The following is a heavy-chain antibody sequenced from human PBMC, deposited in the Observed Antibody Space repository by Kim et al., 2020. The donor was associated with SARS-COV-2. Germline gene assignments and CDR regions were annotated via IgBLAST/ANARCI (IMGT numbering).Heavy chain of an antibody. D-gene: IGHD5-18*01. J-gene: IGHJ4*02. V-gene: IGHV3-53*01. CDR3: ARGHSYGPYYFDY. Sequence: YTDSLKGRFTISRDKSKNTLYLQMNSLRAEDTAVYYCARGHSYGPYYFDYWGQGTLVTVSS.